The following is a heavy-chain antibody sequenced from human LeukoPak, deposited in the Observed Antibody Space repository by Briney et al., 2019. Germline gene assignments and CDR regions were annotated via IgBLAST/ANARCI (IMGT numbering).Heavy chain of an antibody. CDR3: ARTREYSSSWYFPPFDP. Sequence: ASVKVSCKASGYTFTSYAMNWVRQAPGQGLEWMGWINPNSGRTYYAQNFQGRVTMTRDPSISTAYMELSGLTSNDTAVYYCARTREYSSSWYFPPFDPWGQGTLVTVSS. D-gene: IGHD6-13*01. CDR1: GYTFTSYA. V-gene: IGHV1-2*02. CDR2: INPNSGRT. J-gene: IGHJ5*02.